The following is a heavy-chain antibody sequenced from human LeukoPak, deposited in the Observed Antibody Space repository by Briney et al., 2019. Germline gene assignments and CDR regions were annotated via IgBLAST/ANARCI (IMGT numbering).Heavy chain of an antibody. CDR1: GGSFSGYY. CDR3: ARDPGY. V-gene: IGHV4-34*01. Sequence: SETLSLTCAVYGGSFSGYYWSWIRQPPGKGLEWIGEINHSGSTNYNPSLKSRVTISVDTSKNQFSLKLSSVTAADTAVYYCARDPGYWGQGTLVTVSS. CDR2: INHSGST. J-gene: IGHJ4*02.